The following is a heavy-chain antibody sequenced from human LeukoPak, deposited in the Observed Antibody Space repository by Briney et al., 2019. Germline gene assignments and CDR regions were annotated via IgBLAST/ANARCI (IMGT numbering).Heavy chain of an antibody. D-gene: IGHD3-10*01. CDR2: IYTSGST. CDR3: ARGSNVLLWFGEPV. V-gene: IGHV4-4*07. CDR1: GGSISSYY. Sequence: SETLSLTCTVSGGSISSYYWSWIRQPAGKGLEWIGRIYTSGSTNYNPSLKSRVTMSVDTSKNQFSLKLSSVTAADTAVYYCARGSNVLLWFGEPVWGQGTLVTVSS. J-gene: IGHJ4*02.